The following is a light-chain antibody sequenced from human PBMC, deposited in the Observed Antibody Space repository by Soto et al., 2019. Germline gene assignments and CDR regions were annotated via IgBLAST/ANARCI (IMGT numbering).Light chain of an antibody. CDR1: SNDVGGYNL. J-gene: IGLJ3*02. Sequence: QSALTQPASVSGSPGQSITISCTGTSNDVGGYNLVSWFQQQPGKAPKHMISEVNKRPSGVSTRFSGSKSANTASLTISGLQAEDEADYYCCSHVGGSSPQWVFGGGTKLTVL. V-gene: IGLV2-23*02. CDR2: EVN. CDR3: CSHVGGSSPQWV.